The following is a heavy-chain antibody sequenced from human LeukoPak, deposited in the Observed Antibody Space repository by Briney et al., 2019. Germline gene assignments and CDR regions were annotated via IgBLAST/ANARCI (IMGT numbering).Heavy chain of an antibody. Sequence: PGGSLRLSCAASGFTVNSNYMNWVRQAPGKGLEWVSVIYSDGNTYYADSVKGRFTISRDNSKNMLYLQMNSLRAEDTAVYYCAKDGSSWYIGYWGQGTVVTVSS. CDR2: IYSDGNT. CDR3: AKDGSSWYIGY. J-gene: IGHJ4*02. CDR1: GFTVNSNY. D-gene: IGHD6-13*01. V-gene: IGHV3-66*01.